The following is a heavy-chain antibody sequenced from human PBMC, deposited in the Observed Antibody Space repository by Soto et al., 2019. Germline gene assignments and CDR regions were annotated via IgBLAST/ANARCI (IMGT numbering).Heavy chain of an antibody. CDR3: VRDIGGSTITTFFDH. J-gene: IGHJ4*02. CDR2: ISWNSSRR. D-gene: IGHD4-4*01. CDR1: GVSFDDYA. V-gene: IGHV3-9*01. Sequence: EAQLVESGGGLVQPGRSLRLSCAASGVSFDDYAMHWVRQAPGKGLEWVSGISWNSSRRDYADSVKGRFTISRDNAKNSLYLQMNSLRPEDTALYYCVRDIGGSTITTFFDHWGQGILVTVSS.